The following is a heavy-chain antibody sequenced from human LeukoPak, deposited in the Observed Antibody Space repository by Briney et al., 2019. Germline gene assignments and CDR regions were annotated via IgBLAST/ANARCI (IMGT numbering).Heavy chain of an antibody. Sequence: GESLKISCKGSGYNFTIYWIAWVRQVPGKGLEWMGIIYPGDSDTRYSPSFQGQVTISADKSTSTAYLQWSSLKASDTAMYYCARSSGYYDSSGFAFDIWGQGTMVTVSS. CDR3: ARSSGYYDSSGFAFDI. CDR1: GYNFTIYW. V-gene: IGHV5-51*01. CDR2: IYPGDSDT. J-gene: IGHJ3*02. D-gene: IGHD3-22*01.